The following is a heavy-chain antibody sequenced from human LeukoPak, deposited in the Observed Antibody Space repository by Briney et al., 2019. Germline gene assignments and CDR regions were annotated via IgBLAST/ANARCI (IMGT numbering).Heavy chain of an antibody. CDR3: AREPAMAYWFDP. V-gene: IGHV4-59*01. CDR1: GGSISSYY. J-gene: IGHJ5*02. D-gene: IGHD2-2*01. Sequence: PSETLSLTCTVSGGSISSYYWSWIRQPPGKGLEWIGYIYYSGSTNYNPSLKSRVTISVDTSKNQFSLKLSSVTAADTAVYYCAREPAMAYWFDPWGQGTLVTVSS. CDR2: IYYSGST.